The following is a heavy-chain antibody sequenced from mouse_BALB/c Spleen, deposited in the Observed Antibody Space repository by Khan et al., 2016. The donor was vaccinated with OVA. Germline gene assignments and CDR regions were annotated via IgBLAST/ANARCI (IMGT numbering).Heavy chain of an antibody. CDR3: VRDGAYHRNDGWFAY. V-gene: IGHV1-4*01. D-gene: IGHD2-14*01. J-gene: IGHJ3*01. CDR2: INPSNGYT. CDR1: GYTFTSYT. Sequence: VQLQESGAELARPGASVKMSCKASGYTFTSYTIRWIKKRPGQGLEWIGYINPSNGYTNYNQKFKDKATLTTDKSSTTAYLQLSSLTSDDSAVYNCVRDGAYHRNDGWFAYWGQGTLVTVSA.